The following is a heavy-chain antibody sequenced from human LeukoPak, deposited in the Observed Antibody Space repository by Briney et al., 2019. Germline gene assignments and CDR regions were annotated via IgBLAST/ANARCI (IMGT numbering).Heavy chain of an antibody. CDR3: ARAYSANYRLDY. D-gene: IGHD4/OR15-4a*01. Sequence: GGSLRLSCAASGFTFSGNWMHWVRQAPGKGLIWVSRINDDGSSTSYADSVKGRFTISGDNAKNTMYLQMNNLRDEDTAVYYCARAYSANYRLDYWGQGTQVTVSS. J-gene: IGHJ4*02. V-gene: IGHV3-74*01. CDR2: INDDGSST. CDR1: GFTFSGNW.